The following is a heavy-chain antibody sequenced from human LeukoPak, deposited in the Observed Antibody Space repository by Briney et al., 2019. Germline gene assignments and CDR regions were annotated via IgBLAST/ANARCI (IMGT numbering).Heavy chain of an antibody. CDR1: AGSISGHS. D-gene: IGHD3-22*01. J-gene: IGHJ4*02. CDR3: AREPRWYYYDSASYYFDY. Sequence: SETLSLTCTVSAGSISGHSWNWIRQPPGKGLEWIGDIYYSGSTRYNPSLESRVTISLDTSRNQFSLSLTSVTAADTAVYYCAREPRWYYYDSASYYFDYWGQGTLVTVSS. CDR2: IYYSGST. V-gene: IGHV4-59*11.